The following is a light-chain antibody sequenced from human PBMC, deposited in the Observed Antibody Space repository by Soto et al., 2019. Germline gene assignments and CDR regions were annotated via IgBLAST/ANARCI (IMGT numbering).Light chain of an antibody. CDR2: GVS. V-gene: IGKV3-20*01. CDR3: QQYGNFPWT. CDR1: QSVTSTY. Sequence: EIVLTQSPGTLSLSPGERAILSCRPSQSVTSTYLAWYQQKPGQAPRLLIYGVSSRATGIPDRFSSSGSGTDFALTISRLESEDFAVYFCQQYGNFPWTFGQGTKVDI. J-gene: IGKJ1*01.